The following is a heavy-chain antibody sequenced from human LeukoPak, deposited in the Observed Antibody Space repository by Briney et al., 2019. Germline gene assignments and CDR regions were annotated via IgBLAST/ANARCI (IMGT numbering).Heavy chain of an antibody. D-gene: IGHD3-10*01. V-gene: IGHV4-4*02. CDR3: ASVHQPFYYSGSGSYSQNWFDP. Sequence: PSGTLSLTCAVSGGSISSSNWWSWVRQPPGKGLEWIGEIYHSGSTNYNPSLKSRVTISVDKSKNQFSLKLSSVTAADTAVYYCASVHQPFYYSGSGSYSQNWFDPWGPGTLVIVSS. J-gene: IGHJ5*02. CDR2: IYHSGST. CDR1: GGSISSSNW.